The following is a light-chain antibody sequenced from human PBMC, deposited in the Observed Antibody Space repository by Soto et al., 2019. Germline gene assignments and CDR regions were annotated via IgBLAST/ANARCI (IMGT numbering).Light chain of an antibody. V-gene: IGKV3-11*01. J-gene: IGKJ5*01. CDR2: DAS. CDR1: QSVSIY. CDR3: QQRSNWPPS. Sequence: EIVLTQSPATLSLSPGERATLSCRASQSVSIYLAWYQQKPGQAPRLLVYDASSRATGIPARFSGSVSGTDFPLTISSLEPEDFAVYYCQQRSNWPPSFGQGTRLEIK.